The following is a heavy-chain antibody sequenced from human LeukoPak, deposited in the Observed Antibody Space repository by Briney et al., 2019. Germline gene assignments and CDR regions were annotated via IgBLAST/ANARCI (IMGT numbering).Heavy chain of an antibody. D-gene: IGHD4-11*01. J-gene: IGHJ4*02. CDR1: GFTLSSYA. V-gene: IGHV3-23*01. CDR2: VGVSGTGT. Sequence: GGSLRLSCAASGFTLSSYAMSWVRQAPGKGLEWVSAVGVSGTGTYYADSVKGRFTISRDNSKNTLYLQMNSLRAEDTAVYFCAKERATTTSFDYWGQGTLVTVSS. CDR3: AKERATTTSFDY.